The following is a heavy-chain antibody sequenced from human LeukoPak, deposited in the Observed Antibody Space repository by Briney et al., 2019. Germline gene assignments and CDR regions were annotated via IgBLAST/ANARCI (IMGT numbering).Heavy chain of an antibody. CDR2: IYTSGST. V-gene: IGHV4-4*07. J-gene: IGHJ6*02. CDR3: ARDACSSSWQTSDYYYYGMDV. CDR1: GGSISSYY. Sequence: SETLSLTCTVSGGSISSYYWSWIRQPAGKGLEWIGRIYTSGSTNYNPSLKSRVTMSVDTSKNQFSLKLSSVTAADTAVYYCARDACSSSWQTSDYYYYGMDVWGQGTTVTVSS. D-gene: IGHD6-13*01.